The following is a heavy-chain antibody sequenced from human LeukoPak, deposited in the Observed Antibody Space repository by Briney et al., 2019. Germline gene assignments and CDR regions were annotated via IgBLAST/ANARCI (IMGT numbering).Heavy chain of an antibody. CDR1: GFTFSTYA. D-gene: IGHD2-2*01. V-gene: IGHV3-23*01. CDR2: ISGSGGSS. J-gene: IGHJ6*04. Sequence: PGGSLRLSCAASGFTFSTYAMSWVRQAPGKGLEWVSAISGSGGSSYYADSVKGRFTISRDNAKNSLYLQMNSLRAEDTAVYYCARNPDIVVVPATASEGYGMDVWGKGTTVTVSS. CDR3: ARNPDIVVVPATASEGYGMDV.